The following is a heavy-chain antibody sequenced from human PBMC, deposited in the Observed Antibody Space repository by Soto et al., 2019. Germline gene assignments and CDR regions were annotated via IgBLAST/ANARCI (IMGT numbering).Heavy chain of an antibody. J-gene: IGHJ6*03. Sequence: GGSLRLSCAASGFTFSSYSMNWVRQAPGKGLEWVSSISSSSSYIYYADSVKGRFTISRDNAKNSLYLQMNSLRAEDTAVYYCARGSGVAAADPYYYMDVWGKGTTVTVSS. D-gene: IGHD6-13*01. V-gene: IGHV3-21*01. CDR1: GFTFSSYS. CDR3: ARGSGVAAADPYYYMDV. CDR2: ISSSSSYI.